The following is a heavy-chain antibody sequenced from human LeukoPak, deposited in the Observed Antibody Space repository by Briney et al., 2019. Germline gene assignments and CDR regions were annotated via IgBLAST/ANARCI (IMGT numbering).Heavy chain of an antibody. CDR2: VYATGTT. D-gene: IGHD6-19*01. CDR3: ARVGSGGAWFDF. V-gene: IGHV4-4*07. J-gene: IGHJ4*02. CDR1: GGSISSYY. Sequence: PSETLSLTCTVSGGSISSYYWSWIRQPAGKGLEWIGYVYATGTTNYNPSLKTRATISIDTSKNQLSLTLTSVTAADTAVYYCARVGSGGAWFDFWGQGTLVSVSS.